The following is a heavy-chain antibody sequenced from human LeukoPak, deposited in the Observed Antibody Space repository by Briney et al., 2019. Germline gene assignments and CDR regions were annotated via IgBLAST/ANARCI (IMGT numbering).Heavy chain of an antibody. D-gene: IGHD1-26*01. Sequence: PGRSLRLSCTASGFTFGDYAMSWFRQAPGKGLEWVGFIRSKAYGGTTEYAASVKGRFTISRDDSKGIAYLQMNSLKTEDTAVYYCTRRYSGSYSDYWGQGTLVTVSS. CDR1: GFTFGDYA. CDR2: IRSKAYGGTT. V-gene: IGHV3-49*03. J-gene: IGHJ4*02. CDR3: TRRYSGSYSDY.